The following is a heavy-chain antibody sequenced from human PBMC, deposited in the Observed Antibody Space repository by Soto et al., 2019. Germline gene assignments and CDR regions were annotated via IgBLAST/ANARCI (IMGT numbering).Heavy chain of an antibody. CDR1: GFDASVNF. Sequence: EVQLVESGGTLVQPGGSLKLSCAASGFDASVNFMTWVRQAPGKGLEWVTAINNAGTTFYADSVKGRFSISRDESKHTLYLQMNSLRVEDTAMYYCVRENYYYGMDVWGQGTAVTVSS. J-gene: IGHJ6*02. V-gene: IGHV3-66*01. CDR2: INNAGTT. CDR3: VRENYYYGMDV.